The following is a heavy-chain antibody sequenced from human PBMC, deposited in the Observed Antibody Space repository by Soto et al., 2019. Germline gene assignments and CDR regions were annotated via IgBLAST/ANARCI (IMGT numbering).Heavy chain of an antibody. CDR2: VSGNNGAS. Sequence: GASVKVSCKASGYTSADFGISWVRQAPGQGLEWMGWVSGNNGASNPAPKVQGRITMTLDTSTGVSYMALRSLRSDDTAIYYWGRDQKYFRVNGNWFDSWGQGTLVTVSS. CDR1: GYTSADFG. J-gene: IGHJ5*01. V-gene: IGHV1-18*04. CDR3: GRDQKYFRVNGNWFDS. D-gene: IGHD2-2*01.